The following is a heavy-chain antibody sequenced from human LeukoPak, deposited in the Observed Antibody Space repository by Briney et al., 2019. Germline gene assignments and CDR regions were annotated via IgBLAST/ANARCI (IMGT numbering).Heavy chain of an antibody. V-gene: IGHV7-4-1*02. CDR2: INTNTGNP. D-gene: IGHD4-11*01. J-gene: IGHJ6*03. Sequence: ASVKVSCKASGYTFTGYYMHWVRQAPGQGLEWMGWINTNTGNPTYAQGFTGRFVFSLDTSVSTAYLQISSLKAEDTAVYYCARDGRDSNYGLYYYMDVWGKGTTVTVSS. CDR1: GYTFTGYY. CDR3: ARDGRDSNYGLYYYMDV.